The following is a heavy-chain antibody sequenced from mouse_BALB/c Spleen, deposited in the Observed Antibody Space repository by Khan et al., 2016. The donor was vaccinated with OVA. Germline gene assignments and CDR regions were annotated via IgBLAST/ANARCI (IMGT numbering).Heavy chain of an antibody. CDR1: GDSITSGY. Sequence: EVQLQESGPSLVKPSQTLSLICSVTGDSITSGYWNWIRKFPGNKLEFMGYMIYSGHTYYNPSLKSRISITRLQPKNQYYLHLTTVTTEVTSTYYCARSTYKYSLLYWGRWTLVSVSA. D-gene: IGHD2-14*01. V-gene: IGHV3-8*02. CDR2: MIYSGHT. CDR3: ARSTYKYSLLY. J-gene: IGHJ3*01.